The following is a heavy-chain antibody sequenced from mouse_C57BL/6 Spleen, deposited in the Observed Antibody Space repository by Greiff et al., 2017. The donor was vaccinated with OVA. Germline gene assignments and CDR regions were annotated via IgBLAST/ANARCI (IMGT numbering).Heavy chain of an antibody. J-gene: IGHJ1*03. V-gene: IGHV1-69*01. CDR3: ARRLWFFDV. CDR1: GYTFTSYW. Sequence: VQLQQPGAELVMPGASVKLSCKASGYTFTSYWMHWVKQRPGQGLEWIGEIDPSDSYTNYNQKFKGKSTLTVDKSSSTAYMQLSSLTSEDSAVYYCARRLWFFDVWGKGTTVTVSS. CDR2: IDPSDSYT.